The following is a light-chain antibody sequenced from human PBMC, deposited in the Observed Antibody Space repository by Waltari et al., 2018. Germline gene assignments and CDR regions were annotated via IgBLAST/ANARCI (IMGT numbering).Light chain of an antibody. CDR2: GTS. V-gene: IGKV3-15*01. CDR3: QQYNNWPPWT. CDR1: QSVSSN. J-gene: IGKJ1*01. Sequence: LSCRASQSVSSNLAWYQQKPGQAPRLLIYGTSTRATGIPARFSGSGSGTEFTLTISSLQSEDFAVYYCQQYNNWPPWTFGQGTKVEIK.